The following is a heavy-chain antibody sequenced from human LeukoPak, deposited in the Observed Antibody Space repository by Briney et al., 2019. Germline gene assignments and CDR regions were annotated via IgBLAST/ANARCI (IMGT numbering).Heavy chain of an antibody. CDR3: ARTVYYYDSSGYYHGAYFDY. D-gene: IGHD3-22*01. V-gene: IGHV4-34*01. J-gene: IGHJ4*02. CDR2: INHSGST. CDR1: GGSISSYY. Sequence: SETLSLTCTVSGGSISSYYWNWIRQPPGKGLEWIGEINHSGSTNYNPSLKSRVTISVDTSKNQFSLKLSSVTAADTAVYYCARTVYYYDSSGYYHGAYFDYWGQGTLVTVSS.